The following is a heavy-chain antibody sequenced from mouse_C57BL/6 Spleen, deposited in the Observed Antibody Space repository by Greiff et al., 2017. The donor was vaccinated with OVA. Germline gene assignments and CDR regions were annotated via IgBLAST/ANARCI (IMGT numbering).Heavy chain of an antibody. V-gene: IGHV5-15*01. Sequence: EVKLVESGGGLVQPGGSLKLSCAASGFTFSDYGMAWVRQAPRKGPEWVAFNSNLAYSIYYADTVTGRFTISRENAKNTLYLEMSSLRSEDTAMYYCARDYGSSNWYFDVWGTGTTVTVSS. D-gene: IGHD1-1*01. J-gene: IGHJ1*03. CDR1: GFTFSDYG. CDR2: NSNLAYSI. CDR3: ARDYGSSNWYFDV.